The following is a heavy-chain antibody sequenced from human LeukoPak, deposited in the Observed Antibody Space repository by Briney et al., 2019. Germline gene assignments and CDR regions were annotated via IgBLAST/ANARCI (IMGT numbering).Heavy chain of an antibody. CDR3: ARGSEDIRGTSWQRESLYYYYYMDV. D-gene: IGHD2-2*01. Sequence: PSETLSLTCAVYGGSFSGYYWSWIRQPPGKGLEWIGEINHSGSTNYNPSLKSRVTISVDTSKNQFSLKLSSVTAADTAVYYCARGSEDIRGTSWQRESLYYYYYMDVWGKGTTVTVSS. CDR1: GGSFSGYY. CDR2: INHSGST. J-gene: IGHJ6*03. V-gene: IGHV4-34*01.